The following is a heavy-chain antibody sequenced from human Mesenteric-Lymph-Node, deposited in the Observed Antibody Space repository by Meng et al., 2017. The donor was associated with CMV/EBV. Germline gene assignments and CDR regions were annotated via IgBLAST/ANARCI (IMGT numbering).Heavy chain of an antibody. CDR3: ARGPLALAANWYFDL. CDR2: INPNSGGS. Sequence: SGYTFTGYYMHWVRQAPGQGLEWMGRINPNSGGSNYAQNFQGRVTMTRDTSITTAYMDLSGLRSDDTAVYYCARGPLALAANWYFDLWGRGTLVTVSS. CDR1: GYTFTGYY. D-gene: IGHD2-15*01. V-gene: IGHV1-2*06. J-gene: IGHJ2*01.